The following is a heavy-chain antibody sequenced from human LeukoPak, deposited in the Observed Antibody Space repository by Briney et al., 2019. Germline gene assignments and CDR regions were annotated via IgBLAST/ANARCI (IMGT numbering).Heavy chain of an antibody. CDR2: IYYSGST. CDR1: GGSISSGDYY. J-gene: IGHJ5*02. D-gene: IGHD4-11*01. Sequence: PSETLSLTCTVSGGSISSGDYYWSWIRQPPGKGLEWIGYIYYSGSTYYNPSLKSRVTVSVDTSKNQFSLKLSSVTAADTAVYYCARSYSNENWFDPWGQGTLVTVSS. V-gene: IGHV4-30-4*08. CDR3: ARSYSNENWFDP.